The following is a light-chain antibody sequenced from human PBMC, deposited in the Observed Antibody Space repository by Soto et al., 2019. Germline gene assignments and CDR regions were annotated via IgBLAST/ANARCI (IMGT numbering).Light chain of an antibody. V-gene: IGKV3-20*01. CDR1: QSVSSSY. CDR2: GAS. CDR3: QQYGGSPLT. J-gene: IGKJ4*01. Sequence: EIVLTQSPGTLSLSPGERATLSCRASQSVSSSYLAWYQQKPGQAPRLLMYGASSRATGIPDRFSGSGSGTDFTLTISRVEPEDFAVYYCQQYGGSPLTFGGGTKVEIK.